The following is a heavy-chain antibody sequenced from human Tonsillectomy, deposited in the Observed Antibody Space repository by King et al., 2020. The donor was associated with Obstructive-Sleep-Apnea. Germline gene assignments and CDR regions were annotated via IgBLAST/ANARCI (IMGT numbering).Heavy chain of an antibody. J-gene: IGHJ1*01. CDR3: VKDPVGGSGDFQY. V-gene: IGHV3-23*04. D-gene: IGHD3-10*01. CDR1: GFTFSNYG. Sequence: VQLVESGGTLVQPGGSLRLSCAGSGFTFSNYGMSWVRQAPGRGVEWVSSISESGETTNYGDSVKGRITSSRDNSKKTRYLEMNSLRAEATGVYFCVKDPVGGSGDFQYWGQGTLVTVSS. CDR2: ISESGETT.